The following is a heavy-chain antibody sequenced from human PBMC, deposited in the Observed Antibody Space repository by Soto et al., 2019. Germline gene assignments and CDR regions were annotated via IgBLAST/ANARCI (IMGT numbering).Heavy chain of an antibody. D-gene: IGHD2-15*01. V-gene: IGHV3-15*01. J-gene: IGHJ5*02. CDR1: GFTFSDAW. Sequence: GGSLRLSCGASGFTFSDAWISWVRQAPGEGLDWFGRIKSKSDGGTTEYAAPVRGRFTISRDDSKNTLYLQMNSLKTEDTAVYYCTTDLWRIAVVVGSTGYFNPWGQGTPVTVSS. CDR3: TTDLWRIAVVVGSTGYFNP. CDR2: IKSKSDGGTT.